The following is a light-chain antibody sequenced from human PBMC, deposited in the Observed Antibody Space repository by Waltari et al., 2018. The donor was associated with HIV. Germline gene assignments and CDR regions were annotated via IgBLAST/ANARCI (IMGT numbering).Light chain of an antibody. CDR3: CSYAGSL. Sequence: QSALTQPRSVSGSTGQSVTFSCTGSSSYVGDSNYVSWYQQYPGKAPKLIIYDVDKRPSGVPDRFSGSKSGNTASLTISGLQSEDEADYYCCSYAGSLFGGGTKVAVL. V-gene: IGLV2-11*01. J-gene: IGLJ2*01. CDR1: SSYVGDSNY. CDR2: DVD.